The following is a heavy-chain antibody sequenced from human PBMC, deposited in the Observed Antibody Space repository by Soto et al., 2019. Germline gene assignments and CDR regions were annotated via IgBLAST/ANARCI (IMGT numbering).Heavy chain of an antibody. CDR1: GFTFSNFG. Sequence: QVYLVESGGGVVQPGRSLRLSCAASGFTFSNFGMHWVRQAPGKGLEWMAVISYDGSNIYYGDSVKGRFTISRDNSKNSLYLQMNSLRPEETAVSSWEKDVVGFYDTRPQRCGFDVWGQGTMVTVSS. CDR3: EKDVVGFYDTRPQRCGFDV. D-gene: IGHD2-21*01. CDR2: ISYDGSNI. J-gene: IGHJ3*01. V-gene: IGHV3-30*18.